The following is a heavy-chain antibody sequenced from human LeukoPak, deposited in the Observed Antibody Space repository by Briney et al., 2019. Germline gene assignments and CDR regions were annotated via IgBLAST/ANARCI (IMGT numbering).Heavy chain of an antibody. CDR1: GFTFSHHS. CDR3: AREMTTKGQFDS. D-gene: IGHD1-1*01. V-gene: IGHV3-30*04. J-gene: IGHJ4*01. CDR2: ISYDGRVT. Sequence: GGSLRLSCAASGFTFSHHSMNWIRQAPGKGLEWVAVISYDGRVTYYADSVRGRFTISRDNSKNIQYLQMNNMTPGDTAVYFCAREMTTKGQFDSWGRGTLVTVSS.